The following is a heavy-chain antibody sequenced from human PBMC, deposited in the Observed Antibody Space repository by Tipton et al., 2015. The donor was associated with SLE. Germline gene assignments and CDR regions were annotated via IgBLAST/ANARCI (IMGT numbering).Heavy chain of an antibody. CDR1: GGSISSHY. CDR2: IYYSGST. D-gene: IGHD3-10*01. V-gene: IGHV4-59*11. Sequence: TLSLTCTVSGGSISSHYWSWIRQPPGKGLEWIGYIYYSGSTNYNPSLKSRVTISVDTSKNQFSLKLSSVTAADTAVYYCARRGRGSPDYWGQGTLVTVSS. CDR3: ARRGRGSPDY. J-gene: IGHJ4*02.